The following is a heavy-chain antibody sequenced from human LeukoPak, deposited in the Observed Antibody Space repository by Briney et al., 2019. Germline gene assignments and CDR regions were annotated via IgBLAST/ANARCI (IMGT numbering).Heavy chain of an antibody. Sequence: ASVKVSFKASGYTFTGYYMHWVRQAPGQGLEWMGWINPNSGGTNYAQKFQGRVTMTRDTSISTAYMELSRLRSDDTAVYYCARAPSIWFALHAFDIWGQGTMVTVSS. J-gene: IGHJ3*02. CDR1: GYTFTGYY. V-gene: IGHV1-2*02. D-gene: IGHD3-10*01. CDR3: ARAPSIWFALHAFDI. CDR2: INPNSGGT.